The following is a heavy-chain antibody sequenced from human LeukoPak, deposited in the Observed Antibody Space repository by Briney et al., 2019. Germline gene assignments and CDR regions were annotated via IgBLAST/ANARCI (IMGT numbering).Heavy chain of an antibody. Sequence: PGGSLRLSCAASGFTFSSYAMSWVRQAPGKELEWVSAISGSGGSTYYADSVKGRFTISRDNSKNTLYLQMNSLRAEDTAVYYCAKGIAVAGLGYFDYWGQGTLVTVSS. CDR3: AKGIAVAGLGYFDY. CDR2: ISGSGGST. V-gene: IGHV3-23*01. CDR1: GFTFSSYA. D-gene: IGHD6-19*01. J-gene: IGHJ4*02.